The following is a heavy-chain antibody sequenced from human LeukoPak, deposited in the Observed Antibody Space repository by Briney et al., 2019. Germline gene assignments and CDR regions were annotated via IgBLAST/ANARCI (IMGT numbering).Heavy chain of an antibody. CDR3: GRLAHNAWYAIDH. D-gene: IGHD6-13*01. CDR2: ISWNSGSI. CDR1: GFIFNNYA. J-gene: IGHJ4*02. Sequence: GRSLRLSCAGSGFIFNNYAMHWVRQPPGKGLEWVSGISWNSGSIDYVDSVKGRFTISRDNPKNSLYLQINSLRVDDTAVYYCGRLAHNAWYAIDHWGQGTLVTVSS. V-gene: IGHV3-9*01.